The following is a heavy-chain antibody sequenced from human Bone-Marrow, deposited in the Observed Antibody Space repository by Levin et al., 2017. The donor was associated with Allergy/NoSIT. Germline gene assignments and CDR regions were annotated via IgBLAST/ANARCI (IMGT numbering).Heavy chain of an antibody. CDR2: ISYDGSNK. D-gene: IGHD6-6*01. CDR1: GFTFSSYA. J-gene: IGHJ5*02. CDR3: ARPIAARTGHWRDWFDP. Sequence: PGGSLRLSCAASGFTFSSYAMHWVRQAPGKGLEWVAVISYDGSNKYYADSVKGRFTISRDNSKNTLYLQMNSLRAEDTAVYYCARPIAARTGHWRDWFDPWGQGTLVTVSS. V-gene: IGHV3-30-3*01.